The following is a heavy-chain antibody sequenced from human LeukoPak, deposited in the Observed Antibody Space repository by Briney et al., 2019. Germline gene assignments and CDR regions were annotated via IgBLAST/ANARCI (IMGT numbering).Heavy chain of an antibody. V-gene: IGHV3-48*03. CDR1: GFTFTGYA. J-gene: IGHJ4*02. D-gene: IGHD4-17*01. CDR3: ARGAYGDYYFDY. CDR2: ISSSGTVI. Sequence: YPGGSLRLSCAASGFTFTGYAMNWVRQAPGKGLEWVSYISSSGTVIYFSDSVKGRFTISRDNAKNSLYLEMNSLRVEDTSVYYCARGAYGDYYFDYWGQGTLVTVPS.